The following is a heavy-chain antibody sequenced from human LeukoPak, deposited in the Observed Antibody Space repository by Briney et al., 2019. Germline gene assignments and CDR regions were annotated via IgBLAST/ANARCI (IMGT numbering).Heavy chain of an antibody. CDR2: INPKSGDT. V-gene: IGHV1-2*06. Sequence: GASVKVSCKASGYTFTAYYMHWVRQAPGQGLEWMGRINPKSGDTNYAQKFQDRVTMTRDTSISTAYMELSRLRSDDTAVYYCVLAAAGLNWFDPWGQGTLVTVSS. J-gene: IGHJ5*02. CDR1: GYTFTAYY. D-gene: IGHD6-13*01. CDR3: VLAAAGLNWFDP.